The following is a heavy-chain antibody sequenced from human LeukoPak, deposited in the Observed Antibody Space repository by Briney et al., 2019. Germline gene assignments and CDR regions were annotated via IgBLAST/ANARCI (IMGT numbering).Heavy chain of an antibody. J-gene: IGHJ4*02. D-gene: IGHD6-19*01. V-gene: IGHV4-30-4*08. Sequence: PSXXLSLTCTVSGGSISSGDYYWSWIRQPPGKGLEWIGYIYYSGSTYYNPSLKSRVTISVDTSKNQFSLKLSSVTAADTAVYYCARVRAVAGRGFDYRGQGTLVTVSS. CDR1: GGSISSGDYY. CDR3: ARVRAVAGRGFDY. CDR2: IYYSGST.